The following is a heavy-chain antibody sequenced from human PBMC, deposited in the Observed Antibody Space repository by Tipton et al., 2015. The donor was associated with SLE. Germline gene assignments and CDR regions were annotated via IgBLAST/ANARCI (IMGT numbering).Heavy chain of an antibody. CDR1: GGSISSYY. CDR2: VYSSGST. V-gene: IGHV4-4*07. J-gene: IGHJ4*02. CDR3: ARGGSGWYTY. Sequence: TLSLTCTVSGGSISSYYWSWIRQPAGKGLEWIGRVYSSGSTIYNPSIKSRITLSLDTSKNQCSLRVNSATAADTAVYYCARGGSGWYTYWSQGTLVTVSS. D-gene: IGHD6-19*01.